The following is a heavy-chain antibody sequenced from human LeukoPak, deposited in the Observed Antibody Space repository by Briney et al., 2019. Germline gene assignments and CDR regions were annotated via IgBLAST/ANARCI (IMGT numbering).Heavy chain of an antibody. CDR2: IYYSGST. Sequence: SETLSLTCTVSGGSISSSSYYWGWIRQPPGKGLEWIGSIYYSGSTYYNPSLKSRVTISVDTSKNQFSLKLSSVTAADTAVYYCARDRSSGWYPGAFDIWGQGTMVTVSS. CDR1: GGSISSSSYY. J-gene: IGHJ3*02. CDR3: ARDRSSGWYPGAFDI. D-gene: IGHD6-19*01. V-gene: IGHV4-39*07.